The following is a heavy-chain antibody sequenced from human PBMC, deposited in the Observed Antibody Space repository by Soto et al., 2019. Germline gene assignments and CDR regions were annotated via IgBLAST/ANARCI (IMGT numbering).Heavy chain of an antibody. Sequence: GCNFRISYIPWKKQAPGQGLEWMGWINTNSGGPKYAQKFRGRVTITRDTSVSTAYMELTNLTFDDTAVYFCATDPKPGPIKYW. D-gene: IGHD2-2*01. CDR1: GCNFRISY. CDR3: ATDPKPGPIKYW. CDR2: INTNSGGP. V-gene: IGHV1-2*02. J-gene: IGHJ2*01.